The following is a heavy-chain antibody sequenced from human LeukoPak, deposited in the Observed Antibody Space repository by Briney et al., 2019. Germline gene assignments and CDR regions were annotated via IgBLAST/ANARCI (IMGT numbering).Heavy chain of an antibody. V-gene: IGHV3-7*01. CDR3: ARYPGPSAATRYNWFDP. CDR2: IKQDGSEK. J-gene: IGHJ5*02. D-gene: IGHD2-15*01. Sequence: GGSLRLSCAASGFTFSTYWMNWVRQAPGKGLEWVANIKQDGSEKYYVDSVKGRFTISRDNARNSLYLQMNSLRVEDTAVYYCARYPGPSAATRYNWFDPLGEGTLVTVSS. CDR1: GFTFSTYW.